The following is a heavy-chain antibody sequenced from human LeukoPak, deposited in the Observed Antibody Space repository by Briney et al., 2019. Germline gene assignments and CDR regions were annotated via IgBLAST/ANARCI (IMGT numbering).Heavy chain of an antibody. CDR1: GYTFTDYY. V-gene: IGHV1-69-2*01. CDR2: IDPEDGKT. Sequence: ASVKVSCKVSGYTFTDYYIQWVRLSPAKGLEWLGLIDPEDGKTAYVEKLQARVTISADTSSPTAYMDLRSLRSEDTAIYYCATNTFDVWGRGTRVIVSS. J-gene: IGHJ3*01. CDR3: ATNTFDV.